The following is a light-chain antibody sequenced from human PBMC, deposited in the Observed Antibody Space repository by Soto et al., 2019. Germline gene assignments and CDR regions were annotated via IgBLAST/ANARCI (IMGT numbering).Light chain of an antibody. CDR2: DVS. J-gene: IGKJ4*01. Sequence: DIQMTQSPSTLSASVGDRVTITCRASHSINMWVAWYQQKPGQAPKLLMYDVSTLQSGVPSRFSGSASGTQFTLTISDLQSNDFAPYYCQQFHSYPLTFGGGTKVDIK. CDR3: QQFHSYPLT. CDR1: HSINMW. V-gene: IGKV1-5*01.